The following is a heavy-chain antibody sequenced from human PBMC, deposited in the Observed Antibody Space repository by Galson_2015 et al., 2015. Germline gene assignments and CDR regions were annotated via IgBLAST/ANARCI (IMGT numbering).Heavy chain of an antibody. J-gene: IGHJ4*02. CDR2: SRNKANSYTT. Sequence: SLSLSCAASGFTFSDHYMEWVRQAPGKGLEWVGRSRNKANSYTTEYAASVKGRFTISRDDSKNSLYLQMNSLKAEDTAMYYCSRGGKGSPLDYWGQGTLVTVSS. CDR1: GFTFSDHY. V-gene: IGHV3-72*01. D-gene: IGHD1-26*01. CDR3: SRGGKGSPLDY.